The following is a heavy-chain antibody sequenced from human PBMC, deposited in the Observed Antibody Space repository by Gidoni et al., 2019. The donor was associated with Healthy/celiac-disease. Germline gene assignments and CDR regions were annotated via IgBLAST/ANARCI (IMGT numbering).Heavy chain of an antibody. Sequence: QVQLVQSGAEVKKPGASVQVSCKASGYTFTSYYMHWVRQAPGQGLEWMGIINPSGGSTSYAQKFQGRVTMTRDTSTSTVYMELSSLRSEDTAVYYCARGIGSGQLWKTDLTWDYWGQGTLVTVSS. J-gene: IGHJ4*02. V-gene: IGHV1-46*03. CDR3: ARGIGSGQLWKTDLTWDY. D-gene: IGHD5-18*01. CDR2: INPSGGST. CDR1: GYTFTSYY.